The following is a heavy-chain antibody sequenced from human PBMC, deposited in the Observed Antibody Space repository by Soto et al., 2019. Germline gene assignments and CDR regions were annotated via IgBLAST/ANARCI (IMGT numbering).Heavy chain of an antibody. D-gene: IGHD3-3*01. J-gene: IGHJ6*02. CDR1: GYTFTSYG. CDR3: ARDSLRFLAWLLCGYPHRSGYYGLGV. Sequence: ASVKVSCKASGYTFTSYGISWVRQAPGQGLEWMGWISAYNGNTNYAQKLQGRVTMTTDTSTNTAYMELRSLRSDDTAVYYCARDSLRFLAWLLCGYPHRSGYYGLGVWGQGTTVTVSS. CDR2: ISAYNGNT. V-gene: IGHV1-18*01.